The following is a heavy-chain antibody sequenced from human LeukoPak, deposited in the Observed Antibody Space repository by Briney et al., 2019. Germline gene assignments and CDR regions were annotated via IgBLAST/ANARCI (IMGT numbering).Heavy chain of an antibody. D-gene: IGHD2-15*01. CDR2: IYDSGSA. Sequence: SQTPSLTCTVSGASIRSGDYYWSWIRQPPGKGLEWIGYIYDSGSAYYNPSLKSRITISVDTSENRFSLKLSSVTATDTAVYYCARDCSGGSCYGAFDIWGQGTMVTVSS. J-gene: IGHJ3*02. CDR3: ARDCSGGSCYGAFDI. CDR1: GASIRSGDYY. V-gene: IGHV4-30-4*01.